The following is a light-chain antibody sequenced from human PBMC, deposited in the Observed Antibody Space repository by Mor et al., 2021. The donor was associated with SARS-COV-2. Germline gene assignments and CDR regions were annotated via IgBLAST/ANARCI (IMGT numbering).Light chain of an antibody. CDR2: EVT. CDR1: SSDVGNYDL. CDR3: YSYAGKNSFV. Sequence: TLSCTGGSSDVGNYDLVSWFQQYPGTAPKLIISEVTKRPSGVSDRFSGSKSGNTASLTISELQADDEADYYCYSYAGKNSFVFGTGTK. V-gene: IGLV2-23*02. J-gene: IGLJ1*01.